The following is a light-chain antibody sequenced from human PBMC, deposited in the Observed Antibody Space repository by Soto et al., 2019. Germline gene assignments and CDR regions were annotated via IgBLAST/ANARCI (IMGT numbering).Light chain of an antibody. Sequence: VSTQSPGTLSVTTAERSTLSFMASRSVSSRFLAWYQQKLGQAPRLLIYGASSRATGIPDRFSGSGSGTDFTLTISRLEPEDFAVYYCQQYGSSPRTFGQGTRLEIK. CDR2: GAS. CDR3: QQYGSSPRT. V-gene: IGKV3-20*01. CDR1: RSVSSRF. J-gene: IGKJ5*01.